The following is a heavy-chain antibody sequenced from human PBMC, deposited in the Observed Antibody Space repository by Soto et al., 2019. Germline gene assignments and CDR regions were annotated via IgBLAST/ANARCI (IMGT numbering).Heavy chain of an antibody. V-gene: IGHV2-5*02. CDR2: IYWDDDK. CDR1: GFSLSTTGVG. CDR3: AHRRGGYTWTDAHFDS. D-gene: IGHD1-20*01. J-gene: IGHJ4*02. Sequence: QITLKESGPTLVKPTQTLTLTCTFSGFSLSTTGVGVGWIRQPPGKALECLALIYWDDDKRYSPSLKSRLIITKDTSKTQVVLTMTNMDPVDTATYYCAHRRGGYTWTDAHFDSWGQGPLVTVSA.